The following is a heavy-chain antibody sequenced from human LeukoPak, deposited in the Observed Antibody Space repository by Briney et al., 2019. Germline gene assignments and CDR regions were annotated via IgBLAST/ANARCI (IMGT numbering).Heavy chain of an antibody. Sequence: PGGSLRLSCAASGFTFSDYYMSWIRQAPGKGLEWVSYISSSSSYTNYADSVKGRFTISRDNAKNSLYLQMNSLRAEDTAVYYCARVEIVVVVAATASWFDPWGQGTLVTVSS. V-gene: IGHV3-11*06. D-gene: IGHD2-15*01. J-gene: IGHJ5*02. CDR3: ARVEIVVVVAATASWFDP. CDR2: ISSSSSYT. CDR1: GFTFSDYY.